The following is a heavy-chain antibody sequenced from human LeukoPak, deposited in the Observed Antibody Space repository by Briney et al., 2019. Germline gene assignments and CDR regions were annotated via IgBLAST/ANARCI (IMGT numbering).Heavy chain of an antibody. CDR1: GFTVSSNY. CDR2: IYSGGST. Sequence: PGGSLRLSCAASGFTVSSNYMSWVRPAPGKGLEWVSVIYSGGSTYYADSVKGRFTISRDNSKNTLYLQMNSLRAEDTAVYYCANGHYYDSSAYYPDYWGQGTLVTVSS. CDR3: ANGHYYDSSAYYPDY. D-gene: IGHD3-22*01. J-gene: IGHJ4*02. V-gene: IGHV3-53*05.